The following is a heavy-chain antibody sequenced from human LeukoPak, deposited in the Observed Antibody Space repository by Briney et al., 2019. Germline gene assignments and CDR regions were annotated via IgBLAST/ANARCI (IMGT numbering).Heavy chain of an antibody. D-gene: IGHD3-10*01. CDR2: IYYSGST. CDR3: AREAGSPNWLDP. J-gene: IGHJ5*02. Sequence: SETLSLTCTVSGGSISSSSYYWGWVRQPPGKGLEWIGSIYYSGSTYYNPSLKSRVTISIDTSKNQFSLKLSSVTAADTAVFYCAREAGSPNWLDPWGQGILVTVSS. CDR1: GGSISSSSYY. V-gene: IGHV4-39*02.